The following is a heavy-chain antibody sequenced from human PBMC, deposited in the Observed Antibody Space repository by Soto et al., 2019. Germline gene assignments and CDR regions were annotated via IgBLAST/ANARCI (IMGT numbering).Heavy chain of an antibody. D-gene: IGHD3-3*01. Sequence: PGGSLRLSXAASGFTFSSYAMSWVRQAPGKGLEWVSAISGSGGSTYYADSVKGRFTISRDNSKNTLYLQMNSLRAEDTAVYYCAKRAHDFWSGYPNWFDPWGQGTLVTVS. J-gene: IGHJ5*02. CDR1: GFTFSSYA. CDR2: ISGSGGST. V-gene: IGHV3-23*01. CDR3: AKRAHDFWSGYPNWFDP.